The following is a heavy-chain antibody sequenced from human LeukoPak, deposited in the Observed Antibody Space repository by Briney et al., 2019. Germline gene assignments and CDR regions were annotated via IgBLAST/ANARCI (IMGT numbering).Heavy chain of an antibody. Sequence: GGSLRLSCAASGFTVSSNYMSWVRQAPGKGLEWVSVIYSGGSTYYADSVKGRFTISRDNSKNTLYLQMNSLRAEDTAVYYCARAVEDYYDSSGYCRNWGQGTLVTVSS. CDR2: IYSGGST. CDR3: ARAVEDYYDSSGYCRN. V-gene: IGHV3-53*01. D-gene: IGHD3-22*01. CDR1: GFTVSSNY. J-gene: IGHJ4*02.